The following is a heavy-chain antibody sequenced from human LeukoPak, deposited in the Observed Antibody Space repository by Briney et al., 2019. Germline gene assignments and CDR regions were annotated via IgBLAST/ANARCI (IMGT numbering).Heavy chain of an antibody. CDR3: AKARGYCSGGSCYSGYYYGMDV. V-gene: IGHV3-48*03. Sequence: GGSLRLSCAASGFIFSSVEMNWVRQAPGKGLEWVSYISSSVSTVYYADSVKGRFTISRDNSKNTLYLQMNSLRAEDTAVYYCAKARGYCSGGSCYSGYYYGMDVWGQGTTVTVSS. CDR2: ISSSVSTV. J-gene: IGHJ6*02. D-gene: IGHD2-15*01. CDR1: GFIFSSVE.